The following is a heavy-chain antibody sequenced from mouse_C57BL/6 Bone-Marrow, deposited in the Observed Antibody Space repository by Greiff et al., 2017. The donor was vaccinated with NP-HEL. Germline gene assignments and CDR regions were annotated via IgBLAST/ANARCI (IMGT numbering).Heavy chain of an antibody. J-gene: IGHJ2*01. CDR1: GYTFTDYY. CDR3: ARWLRGFDY. V-gene: IGHV1-19*01. D-gene: IGHD2-2*01. CDR2: INPYNGGT. Sequence: VQLQQPGPVLVKPGASVKMSCKASGYTFTDYYMNWVKQSHGKSLEWIGVINPYNGGTSYNQKFKGKATLTVDKSSSTAYMELNSLTSEDSAVYYCARWLRGFDYWGQGTTLTVSS.